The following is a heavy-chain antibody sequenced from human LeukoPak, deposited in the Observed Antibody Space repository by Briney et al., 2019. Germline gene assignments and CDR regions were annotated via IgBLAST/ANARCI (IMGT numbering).Heavy chain of an antibody. V-gene: IGHV3-21*01. CDR2: ISSSSSYV. CDR3: INGIVVVTALDY. D-gene: IGHD2-21*02. Sequence: GGSLRLSCAASGFTFSSYGMKWVRQAPGKGLEWVSSISSSSSYVYYADSVKGRFTISSDNAKNSLYLPMNSLITVDVTEYDCINGIVVVTALDYWGQGTLVTVSS. J-gene: IGHJ4*02. CDR1: GFTFSSYG.